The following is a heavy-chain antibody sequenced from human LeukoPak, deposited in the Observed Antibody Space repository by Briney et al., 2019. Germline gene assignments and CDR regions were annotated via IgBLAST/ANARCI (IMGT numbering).Heavy chain of an antibody. CDR2: MNPNSGNT. D-gene: IGHD3-10*01. J-gene: IGHJ5*02. V-gene: IGHV1-8*03. CDR1: GYTFTSYD. Sequence: ASVKVSCKASGYTFTSYDINWVRQATGQGLEWMGWMNPNSGNTGYAQKFQGRVTITRNTSISTAYMELSSLRSEDTAVYYCARRRSYYGSGSYYNRRIIWFDPWGQGTLVTVSS. CDR3: ARRRSYYGSGSYYNRRIIWFDP.